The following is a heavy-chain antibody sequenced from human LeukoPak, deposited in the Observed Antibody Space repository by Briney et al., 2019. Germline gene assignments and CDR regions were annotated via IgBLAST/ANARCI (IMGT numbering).Heavy chain of an antibody. CDR3: TRDKERGYIYGYSGLDY. V-gene: IGHV3-7*01. CDR1: GFTFNFYW. Sequence: GGSLRLSCAASGFTFNFYWMSWVRQAPGKGLEWVANINQYGSETYYVDSVKGRFTISRDNTKNSLYLQMNSLRAEDTAVYYCTRDKERGYIYGYSGLDYWGQGTLVTVSS. D-gene: IGHD5-18*01. CDR2: INQYGSET. J-gene: IGHJ4*02.